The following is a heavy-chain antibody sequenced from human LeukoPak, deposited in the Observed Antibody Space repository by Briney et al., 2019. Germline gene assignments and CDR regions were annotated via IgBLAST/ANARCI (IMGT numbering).Heavy chain of an antibody. V-gene: IGHV3-30-3*01. CDR3: ARGPFDY. CDR1: GFTFSSYA. Sequence: GGSLRLSCAASGFTFSSYAMHWVRQAPGKGLEWVAVISYDGSNKYYADSVKGRFTISRDNSKNTLYLQMNSLRAEDTAVYYCARGPFDYWGQGTLVTVSS. CDR2: ISYDGSNK. J-gene: IGHJ4*02.